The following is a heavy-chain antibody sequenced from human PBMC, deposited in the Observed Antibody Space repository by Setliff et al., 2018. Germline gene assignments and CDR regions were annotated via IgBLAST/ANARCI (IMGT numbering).Heavy chain of an antibody. Sequence: ASVKVSCKASGYTFTHYYVHWVRQAPGEGPEWMGWINPNTSATHSTQKFQGRVTMTRDSSITTAYMELNFLQSDDTAVYYCARPATLAMGDYYFDSWGQRTLVTVSS. J-gene: IGHJ4*02. CDR1: GYTFTHYY. D-gene: IGHD1-26*01. CDR3: ARPATLAMGDYYFDS. CDR2: INPNTSAT. V-gene: IGHV1-2*02.